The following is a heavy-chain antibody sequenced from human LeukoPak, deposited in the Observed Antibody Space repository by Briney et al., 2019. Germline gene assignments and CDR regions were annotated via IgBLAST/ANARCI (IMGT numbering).Heavy chain of an antibody. V-gene: IGHV3-23*01. CDR3: ARDRVLFYSDSSGSYS. D-gene: IGHD3-22*01. Sequence: GGSLRLSCAASGFTFSSYAMSWVRQAPGKGLEWVSGISGSGGRTYYADSVKGRFTLSRDNSKNTLYLQMNSLRAEDTAVYYCARDRVLFYSDSSGSYSWGQGTLVTVSS. J-gene: IGHJ4*02. CDR2: ISGSGGRT. CDR1: GFTFSSYA.